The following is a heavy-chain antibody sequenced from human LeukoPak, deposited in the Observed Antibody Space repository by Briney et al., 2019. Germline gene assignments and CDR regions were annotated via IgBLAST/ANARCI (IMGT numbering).Heavy chain of an antibody. CDR2: IYYSGST. D-gene: IGHD3-22*01. Sequence: SETLSLTCTVSGGSISSSSYYWGWIRQPPGKGLEWIGSIYYSGSTYYNPSLKSRVTISVDTSKNQFSLKLSSVTAADTAVYYCARDGTYYYDSSGYDAHFDYWGQGTLVTVSS. J-gene: IGHJ4*02. CDR1: GGSISSSSYY. CDR3: ARDGTYYYDSSGYDAHFDY. V-gene: IGHV4-39*07.